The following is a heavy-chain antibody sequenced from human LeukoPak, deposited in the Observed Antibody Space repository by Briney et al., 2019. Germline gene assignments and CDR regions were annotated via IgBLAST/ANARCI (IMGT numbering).Heavy chain of an antibody. V-gene: IGHV3-30-3*01. CDR3: ARDPFGELFYHYYYGMDV. CDR2: ISYDGSNK. J-gene: IGHJ6*02. Sequence: PGRSLRLSCAASGFTFSNYTMHWVRQAPGKGLEWVAVISYDGSNKYYADSVKGRFTISRDNSKNTLYLQMSSLRAEDTAVYYCARDPFGELFYHYYYGMDVWGQGTTVTVSS. CDR1: GFTFSNYT. D-gene: IGHD3-10*01.